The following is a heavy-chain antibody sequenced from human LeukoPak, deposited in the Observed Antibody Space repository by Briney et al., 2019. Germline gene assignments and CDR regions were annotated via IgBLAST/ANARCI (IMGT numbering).Heavy chain of an antibody. J-gene: IGHJ4*02. CDR1: GGTFNSYA. CDR2: IIPIFGTA. CDR3: ARGDRVRYSSSWVIDY. V-gene: IGHV1-69*13. D-gene: IGHD6-13*01. Sequence: SVKVSCKASGGTFNSYAISWVRQAPGQGLEWMGGIIPIFGTANYAQKFQGRVTITADESTSTAYMELSSLRSEDTAVYYCARGDRVRYSSSWVIDYWGQGTLVTVSS.